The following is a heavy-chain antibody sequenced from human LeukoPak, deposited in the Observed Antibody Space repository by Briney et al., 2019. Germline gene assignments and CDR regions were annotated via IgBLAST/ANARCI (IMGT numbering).Heavy chain of an antibody. CDR1: GFTFSSYG. CDR3: AKDPHPRLTGATALDY. Sequence: PGGSLRLSCAASGFTFSSYGMHWVRQAPGKGLEWVAVISYDGSNKYYADSVKGRFTISRDNSKNTLYLQMNSLRAEDTAVYYCAKDPHPRLTGATALDYWGQGTLVTVSS. CDR2: ISYDGSNK. J-gene: IGHJ4*02. V-gene: IGHV3-30*18. D-gene: IGHD6-25*01.